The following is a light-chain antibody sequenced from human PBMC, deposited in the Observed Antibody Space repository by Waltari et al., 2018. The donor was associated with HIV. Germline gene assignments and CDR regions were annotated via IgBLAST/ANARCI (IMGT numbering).Light chain of an antibody. CDR3: QSYDSGLSVV. CDR2: GDT. CDR1: SSNIGAGFA. Sequence: QSVLTQPPSVSGAPGQRVTISCTGNSSNIGAGFAVHWYQQVPETAHKLLSYGDTTRPSGVPDRFSGSKSGTSASLAITGLQAEDEADYYCQSYDSGLSVVFGGGTKLTVL. V-gene: IGLV1-40*01. J-gene: IGLJ3*02.